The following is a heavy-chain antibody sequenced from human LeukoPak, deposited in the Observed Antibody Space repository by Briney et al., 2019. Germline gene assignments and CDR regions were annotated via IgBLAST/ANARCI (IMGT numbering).Heavy chain of an antibody. Sequence: PGGSLRLSCAASGFTFSSYAMSWVRQAPGKGLEWVSAISGSGGSTYYADSVKGRFTISRDNSKNTLYLQMNSLRAEDTAVYYCARRHGDYLGGFEYWGQGTLVTVSS. V-gene: IGHV3-23*01. CDR2: ISGSGGST. CDR1: GFTFSSYA. J-gene: IGHJ4*02. D-gene: IGHD4-17*01. CDR3: ARRHGDYLGGFEY.